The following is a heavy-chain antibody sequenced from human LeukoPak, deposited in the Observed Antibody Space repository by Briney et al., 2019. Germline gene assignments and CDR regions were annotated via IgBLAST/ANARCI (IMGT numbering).Heavy chain of an antibody. J-gene: IGHJ4*02. V-gene: IGHV4-30-2*01. D-gene: IGHD1-7*01. Sequence: SQTLSLTCTVSGGSISSGGYYWSWIRQPPGKGLEWIGYIYHSGSTYYNPSLKSRVTISVDRSKNQFSLKLSSVTAADTAVYYCARDGGNYGTLWGQGTLVTVSS. CDR1: GGSISSGGYY. CDR2: IYHSGST. CDR3: ARDGGNYGTL.